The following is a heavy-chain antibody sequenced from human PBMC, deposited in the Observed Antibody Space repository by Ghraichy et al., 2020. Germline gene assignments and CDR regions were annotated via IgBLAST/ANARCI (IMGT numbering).Heavy chain of an antibody. J-gene: IGHJ5*02. Sequence: SGPTLVKPTETLTLTCAFSGFSLSTTGMSVSWIRQPAGKALEWLGRIDWDGDRLYSAPLKTRLAISKDTSKSQVVLTMTNMDPRDTATYYCALGGRLHCSVGTCFGLNWFDPWGHGTPVTVYS. CDR1: GFSLSTTGMS. D-gene: IGHD2-15*01. CDR3: ALGGRLHCSVGTCFGLNWFDP. CDR2: IDWDGDR. V-gene: IGHV2-70*17.